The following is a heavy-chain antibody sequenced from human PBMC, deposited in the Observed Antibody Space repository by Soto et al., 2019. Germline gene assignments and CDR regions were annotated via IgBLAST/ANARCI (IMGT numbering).Heavy chain of an antibody. V-gene: IGHV3-23*01. CDR3: ARISSCSGGSCYSGWYFDL. J-gene: IGHJ2*01. CDR1: GFTFSSYA. CDR2: ISGSGGST. D-gene: IGHD2-15*01. Sequence: PGGSLRLSCAASGFTFSSYAMSWVRQAPGKGLEWVSAISGSGGSTYYADSVKGRFTISRDNSKNTLYLQMNSLGAEDTAVYYCARISSCSGGSCYSGWYFDLWGRGTLVTVSS.